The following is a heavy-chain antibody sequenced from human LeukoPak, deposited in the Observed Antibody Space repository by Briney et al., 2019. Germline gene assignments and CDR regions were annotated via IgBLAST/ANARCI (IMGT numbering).Heavy chain of an antibody. Sequence: GGSLRLSCTASGFSFSSYGMYWARQAPGKGLEWVALIYNDGGLPNYLDSVRGRFTISRDNSKNTLYLQMNSLRVEDTAVYYCAKGHFIGNSEFLDNWGQGTLVSVSP. D-gene: IGHD4-23*01. CDR3: AKGHFIGNSEFLDN. CDR2: IYNDGGLP. V-gene: IGHV3-33*06. CDR1: GFSFSSYG. J-gene: IGHJ4*02.